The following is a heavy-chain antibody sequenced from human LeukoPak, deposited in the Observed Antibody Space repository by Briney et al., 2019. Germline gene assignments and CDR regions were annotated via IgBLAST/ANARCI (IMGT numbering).Heavy chain of an antibody. V-gene: IGHV3-21*01. J-gene: IGHJ6*03. Sequence: GGSLRLSCAASGFAFSSYSMNWVRQAPGKGLEWVSSISTSSSYIYYADSVKGRFTISRDNAKNSLYLQMNSLRAEDTAVYYCAKTTDNYYYYYMDVWGKGTTVTVSS. CDR2: ISTSSSYI. CDR3: AKTTDNYYYYYMDV. CDR1: GFAFSSYS. D-gene: IGHD4-17*01.